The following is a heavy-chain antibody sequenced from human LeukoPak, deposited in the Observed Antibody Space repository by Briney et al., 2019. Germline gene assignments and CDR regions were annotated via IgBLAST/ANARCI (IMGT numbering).Heavy chain of an antibody. Sequence: GGSLRLSCAASGFTFSSYSMNWVRQAPGKGLEWVSGISWNSGSIGYADSVKGRFTISRDNAKNSLYLQMNSLRAEDTALYYCAKGFLGDQYYFDYWGQGTLVTVSS. D-gene: IGHD3-3*01. CDR1: GFTFSSYS. J-gene: IGHJ4*02. V-gene: IGHV3-9*01. CDR3: AKGFLGDQYYFDY. CDR2: ISWNSGSI.